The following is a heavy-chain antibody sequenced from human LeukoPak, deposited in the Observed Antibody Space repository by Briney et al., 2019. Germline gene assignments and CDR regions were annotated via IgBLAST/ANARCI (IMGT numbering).Heavy chain of an antibody. D-gene: IGHD6-6*01. CDR1: GYSVSSGYY. J-gene: IGHJ4*02. CDR3: ARYGYSSSAGDY. V-gene: IGHV4-38-2*01. Sequence: PSETLSLTCAVSGYSVSSGYYWGWIRQPPGKGLEWIGNIYHSGSTYYNPSLKSRVTISVGTSKNQFSLKPNSVTAADTAVYYCARYGYSSSAGDYWGQGTLVTVSS. CDR2: IYHSGST.